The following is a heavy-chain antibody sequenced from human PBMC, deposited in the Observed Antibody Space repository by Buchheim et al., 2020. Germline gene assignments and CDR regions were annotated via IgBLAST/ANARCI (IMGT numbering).Heavy chain of an antibody. Sequence: QLQLQESGPGLVKPSETLSLTCTVSGGSISSSSYYWGWIRQPPGKGLEWIGSIYYSGSTYYNPSLKSRVTISVDTSKNQFSLKLSSVTAADTAVYYCARVGWELLERGYWFDPWGQGTL. CDR2: IYYSGST. V-gene: IGHV4-39*07. J-gene: IGHJ5*02. CDR1: GGSISSSSYY. D-gene: IGHD1-26*01. CDR3: ARVGWELLERGYWFDP.